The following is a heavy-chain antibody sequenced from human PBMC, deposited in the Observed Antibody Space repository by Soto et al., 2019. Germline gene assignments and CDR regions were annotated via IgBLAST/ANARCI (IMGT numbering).Heavy chain of an antibody. CDR3: ARGVFYSYGIFDY. Sequence: QVQFVQSGAEVKKPGASVKVSCKASGYSFTNYAMHWVRQAPGQRLEWMGWINDGNGNTKYSQKFQGRVTITRDTSASTAYMELSSLRSEDTAVYYCARGVFYSYGIFDYWGQGTLVTVSS. V-gene: IGHV1-3*01. D-gene: IGHD5-18*01. CDR1: GYSFTNYA. CDR2: INDGNGNT. J-gene: IGHJ4*02.